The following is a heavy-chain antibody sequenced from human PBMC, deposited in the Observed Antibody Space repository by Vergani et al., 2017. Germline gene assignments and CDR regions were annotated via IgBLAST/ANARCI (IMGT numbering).Heavy chain of an antibody. CDR3: ARRDSSSPALDY. CDR1: GFTFSTFD. D-gene: IGHD6-6*01. J-gene: IGHJ4*02. Sequence: EVQLLESGGGLVQPGGSLRLSCAGSGFTFSTFDMHWVRQATGKGLEWVSAIGTAGDTYYPGSVKGRFTISRENAKNSLYLQMNGLRAGDTAVYYCARRDSSSPALDYWGQGTLVTVSS. V-gene: IGHV3-13*01. CDR2: IGTAGDT.